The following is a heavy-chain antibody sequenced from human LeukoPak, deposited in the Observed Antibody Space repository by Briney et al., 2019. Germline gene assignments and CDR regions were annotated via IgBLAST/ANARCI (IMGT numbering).Heavy chain of an antibody. CDR2: ISERGGST. D-gene: IGHD3-10*01. V-gene: IGHV3-23*01. J-gene: IGHJ4*02. CDR3: AKRGIVIRAVIIIGFHKEAYYFDY. Sequence: GGSLRLSCVVSGITLSNYGMSWVRQAPGKGLEWVSGISERGGSTNYADSVKGRFIISRDTSKNTVYLQMNSLRVEDTAVYFCAKRGIVIRAVIIIGFHKEAYYFDYWGQGILVTISS. CDR1: GITLSNYG.